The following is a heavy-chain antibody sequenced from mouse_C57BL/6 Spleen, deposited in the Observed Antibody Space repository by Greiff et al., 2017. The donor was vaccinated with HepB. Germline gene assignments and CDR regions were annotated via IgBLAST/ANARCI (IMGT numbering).Heavy chain of an antibody. CDR2: INPSTGGT. V-gene: IGHV1-42*01. CDR3: ARGAPTIVTTRYFDV. D-gene: IGHD2-5*01. Sequence: VQLQQSGPELVKPGASVKISCKASGYSFTGYYMNWVKQSPEKSLEWIGEINPSTGGTTYNQKFKAKATLTVDKSSSTAYMQLKSLTSEDSAVYYCARGAPTIVTTRYFDVWGTGTTVTVSS. J-gene: IGHJ1*03. CDR1: GYSFTGYY.